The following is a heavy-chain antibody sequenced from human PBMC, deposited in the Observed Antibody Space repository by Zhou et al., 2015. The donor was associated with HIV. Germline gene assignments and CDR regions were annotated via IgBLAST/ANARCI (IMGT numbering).Heavy chain of an antibody. CDR2: ITPMFQTH. CDR3: ARSSGNSDFAFDI. D-gene: IGHD3-22*01. Sequence: LVQSGTEVRKPGSSVKVSCKASGGTFSGSDLSWVRQAPGQGLEWMGRITPMFQTHNYAEKFRARLNITVDRHTSAAYMELSSLTSEDAAVYYCARSSGNSDFAFDIWGQGTKVIVSS. V-gene: IGHV1-69*06. J-gene: IGHJ3*02. CDR1: GGTFSGSD.